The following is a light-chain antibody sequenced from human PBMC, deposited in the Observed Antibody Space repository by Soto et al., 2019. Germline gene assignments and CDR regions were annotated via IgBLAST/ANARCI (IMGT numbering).Light chain of an antibody. V-gene: IGKV1-12*02. CDR2: GGS. Sequence: DIPMTQSPSSVTASVGDRVTITCRATQNLGKWLAWYQQRPGKVPQLLIYGGSTLQSGVPSRFSGSGTGASYTLTITGLQAEDIATYYCQQSNIFPFTFGGGTKVGIK. CDR1: QNLGKW. CDR3: QQSNIFPFT. J-gene: IGKJ4*01.